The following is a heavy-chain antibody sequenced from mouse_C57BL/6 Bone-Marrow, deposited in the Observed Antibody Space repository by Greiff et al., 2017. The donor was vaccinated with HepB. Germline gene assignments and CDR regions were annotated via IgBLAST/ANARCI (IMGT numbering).Heavy chain of an antibody. J-gene: IGHJ3*01. CDR1: GYTFTSYG. CDR3: ARSDYGSSYGGAY. Sequence: VQLQESGAELARPGASVKLSCKASGYTFTSYGISWVKQRTGQGLEWIGEIYPRSGNTYYNEKFKGKATLTADKSSSTAYMELRSLTSEDSAVYVCARSDYGSSYGGAYWGQGTLVTVSA. D-gene: IGHD1-1*01. CDR2: IYPRSGNT. V-gene: IGHV1-81*01.